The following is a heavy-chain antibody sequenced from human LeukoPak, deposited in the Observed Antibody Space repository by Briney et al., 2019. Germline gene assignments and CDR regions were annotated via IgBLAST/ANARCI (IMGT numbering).Heavy chain of an antibody. V-gene: IGHV4-34*01. D-gene: IGHD5-24*01. CDR1: GGSFSGYY. CDR3: ARVTEGDGYNSDY. Sequence: SETLSLTCAVYGGSFSGYYWSWIRQPPGKGLEWIGEINRSGSTNYNPSLKSRVTISVDTSKNQFSLKLSSVTAADTAVYYCARVTEGDGYNSDYWGQGTLVTVSS. CDR2: INRSGST. J-gene: IGHJ4*02.